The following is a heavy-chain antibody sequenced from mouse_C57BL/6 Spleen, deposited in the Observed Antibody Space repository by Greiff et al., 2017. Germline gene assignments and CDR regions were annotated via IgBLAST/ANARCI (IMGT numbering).Heavy chain of an antibody. CDR1: GYAFSSSW. CDR2: IYPGDGDT. CDR3: ARRGNYDAMDY. D-gene: IGHD2-1*01. J-gene: IGHJ4*01. V-gene: IGHV1-82*01. Sequence: VQLQESGPELVKPGASVKISCKASGYAFSSSWMNWVKQRPGKGLEWIGRIYPGDGDTNYNGKFKGKATLTADKSSSTAYMQLSSLTSEDSAVYCCARRGNYDAMDYWGQGTSVTVSS.